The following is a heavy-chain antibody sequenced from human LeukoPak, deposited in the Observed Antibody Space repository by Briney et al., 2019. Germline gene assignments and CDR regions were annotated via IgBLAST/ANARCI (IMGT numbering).Heavy chain of an antibody. CDR3: ARDGADYYGSGSYSPS. J-gene: IGHJ5*02. CDR1: GGSISSYY. V-gene: IGHV4-4*07. CDR2: IYTSGST. D-gene: IGHD3-10*01. Sequence: PSETLSLTCTVSGGSISSYYWRWIRQPAGKGLEWIGRIYTSGSTNYNPSLKSRVTMSVDTSKNQFSLKLSSVTAADTAVYYCARDGADYYGSGSYSPSWGQGTLVTVSS.